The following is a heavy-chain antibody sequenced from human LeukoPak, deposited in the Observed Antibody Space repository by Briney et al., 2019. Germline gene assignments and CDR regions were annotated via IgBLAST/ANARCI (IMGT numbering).Heavy chain of an antibody. CDR1: GYSFTSYW. CDR3: ARAVKRYFDHPPPDY. D-gene: IGHD3-9*01. J-gene: IGHJ4*02. CDR2: IDPSDSYT. Sequence: GESRQISCKGSGYSFTSYWISWVRQMPGKGLEWMGRIDPSDSYTNYSPSFQGHVTISADKSISTAYLQWSSLKASDTAMYYCARAVKRYFDHPPPDYWGQGTLVTVSS. V-gene: IGHV5-10-1*01.